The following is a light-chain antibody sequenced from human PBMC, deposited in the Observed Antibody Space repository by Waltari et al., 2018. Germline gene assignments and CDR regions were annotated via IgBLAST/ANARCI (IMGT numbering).Light chain of an antibody. CDR2: GAF. J-gene: IGKJ2*01. CDR3: QQYGSSVMYT. V-gene: IGKV3-20*01. CDR1: QRLSRNY. Sequence: EFLLTQSPVIVSLSTGESATLSFRSSQRLSRNYLAWYRQTPGRAPTLLIYGAFTRATGVPDRFSGSGSGTDFTLTINRLEPEDSAVYYCQQYGSSVMYTFGQGTRLEIK.